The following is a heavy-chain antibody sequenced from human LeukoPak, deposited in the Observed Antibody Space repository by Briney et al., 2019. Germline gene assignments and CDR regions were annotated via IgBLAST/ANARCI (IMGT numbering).Heavy chain of an antibody. CDR1: GFTFSRYS. D-gene: IGHD6-19*01. J-gene: IGHJ4*02. Sequence: GGSLRLSCAASGFTFSRYSMNWVRQAPRKGLEWVSSISDSSRSIYYTDSVKGRFTISRDNAKNQLFLQMNSLRAEDTAVYYCAREGENGWSEAFDYWGQGTLVTVSS. CDR3: AREGENGWSEAFDY. V-gene: IGHV3-21*01. CDR2: ISDSSRSI.